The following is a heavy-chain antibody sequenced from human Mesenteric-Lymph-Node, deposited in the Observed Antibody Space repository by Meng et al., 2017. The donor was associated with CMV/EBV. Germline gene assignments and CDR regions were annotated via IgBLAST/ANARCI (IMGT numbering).Heavy chain of an antibody. CDR1: GLTFSRYW. D-gene: IGHD1-1*01. V-gene: IGHV3-23*01. CDR2: ISSSGTSA. J-gene: IGHJ4*01. CDR3: ARDPTGTSQIDY. Sequence: GESLKISCVASGLTFSRYWMTWVRQAPGKGLQWVSYISSSGTSANSADSVMGRFTISRDNSKNTLYLQMNSLRAEDTAVYYCARDPTGTSQIDYWGQGTLVTVSS.